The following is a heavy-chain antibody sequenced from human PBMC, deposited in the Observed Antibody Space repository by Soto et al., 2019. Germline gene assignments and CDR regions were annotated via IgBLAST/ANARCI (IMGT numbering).Heavy chain of an antibody. J-gene: IGHJ4*02. CDR1: GGSISSGGYY. CDR2: IYYSGST. CDR3: ARARSRRAAAVDY. Sequence: SETLSLTCTVSGGSISSGGYYWSWIRQHPGKGLEWIGYIYYSGSTYYNPSLKSRVTISVDTSKNQFSLKLSSVTAADTAVYYCARARSRRAAAVDYWGQGTLVTVSS. D-gene: IGHD6-13*01. V-gene: IGHV4-31*03.